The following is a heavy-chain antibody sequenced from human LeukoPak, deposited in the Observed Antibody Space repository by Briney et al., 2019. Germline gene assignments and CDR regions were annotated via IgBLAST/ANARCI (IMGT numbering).Heavy chain of an antibody. CDR3: ARDRGSYSSSWGNAFDI. V-gene: IGHV4-34*01. Sequence: SETLSLTCAVYGGSFSGYYWSWIRQPPGKGLEWIGEINHSGSTNYNPSLKSRVTISVDTSKNQFSLKLSSVTAADTAVYYCARDRGSYSSSWGNAFDIWGQGTMVTVSS. CDR1: GGSFSGYY. CDR2: INHSGST. D-gene: IGHD6-13*01. J-gene: IGHJ3*02.